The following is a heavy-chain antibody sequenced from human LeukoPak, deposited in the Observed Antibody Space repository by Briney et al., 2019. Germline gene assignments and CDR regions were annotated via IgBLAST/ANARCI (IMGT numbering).Heavy chain of an antibody. Sequence: SQTLSLTCTVSGYSISSGYYWGWIGQPPGQGLAWIGSIYHSGSTYYNPSLKSRVTISVDTSKNQFSLKLSSVTAADTAVYYCGTTSGSGWYFLDWGQGTLVTVSS. D-gene: IGHD6-19*01. V-gene: IGHV4-38-2*02. CDR1: GYSISSGYY. CDR3: GTTSGSGWYFLD. J-gene: IGHJ4*02. CDR2: IYHSGST.